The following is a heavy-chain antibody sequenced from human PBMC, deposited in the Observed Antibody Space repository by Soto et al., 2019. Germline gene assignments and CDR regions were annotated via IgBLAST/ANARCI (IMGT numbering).Heavy chain of an antibody. J-gene: IGHJ6*02. V-gene: IGHV3-30*18. CDR1: GFTFSSYG. CDR3: AKDVVVGATTGLGDYYYYYGMHX. CDR2: ISYDGSNK. Sequence: PGGSLRLSFAASGFTFSSYGMHWVRQAPGKGLEGVAFISYDGSNKYYAYSVKVRFTISRDNSRNTLYLQMNSLRAEDTAVYYCAKDVVVGATTGLGDYYYYYGMHXWGQGTTVTVS. D-gene: IGHD1-26*01.